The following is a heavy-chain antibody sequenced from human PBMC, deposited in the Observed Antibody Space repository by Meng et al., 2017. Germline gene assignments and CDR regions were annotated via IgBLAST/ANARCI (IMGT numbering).Heavy chain of an antibody. V-gene: IGHV4-39*07. Sequence: QLQLQGSGPGLVKPSETLSLTCTVSGGSSSSSSYYWGWIRQPPGKGLEWIGSIYYSGSTYYNPSLKSRVTISVDTSKNQFSLKLSSVTAADTAVYYCARRPWFGELAYFDYWGQGTLVTVSS. CDR2: IYYSGST. CDR1: GGSSSSSSYY. CDR3: ARRPWFGELAYFDY. D-gene: IGHD3-10*01. J-gene: IGHJ4*02.